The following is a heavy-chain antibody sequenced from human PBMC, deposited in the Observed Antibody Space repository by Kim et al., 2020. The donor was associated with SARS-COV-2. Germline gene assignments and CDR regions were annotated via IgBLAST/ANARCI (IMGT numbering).Heavy chain of an antibody. CDR3: ARGRLPHTMVRGEEDAFDI. V-gene: IGHV1-3*01. J-gene: IGHJ3*02. Sequence: ASVKVSCKASGYTFTSYAMHWVRQAPGQGLEWMGWINAGNGNTKYSQKFQGRVTITRDTSASTAYMELSSLRSEDTAVYYCARGRLPHTMVRGEEDAFDIWGQGTMVTVSS. CDR2: INAGNGNT. CDR1: GYTFTSYA. D-gene: IGHD3-10*01.